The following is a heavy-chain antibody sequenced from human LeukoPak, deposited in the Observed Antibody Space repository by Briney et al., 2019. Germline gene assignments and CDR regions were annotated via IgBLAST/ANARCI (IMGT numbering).Heavy chain of an antibody. CDR2: ISYDGSNK. V-gene: IGHV3-30*04. CDR3: ARDKLPGYYYKPYYFDY. Sequence: GRSLRLSCAASGFTFSSYAMHWVRQAPGKGLEWVAVISYDGSNKYYADSVKGRFTLSRDNSKNTLYLQMNSLRAEDTAVYYCARDKLPGYYYKPYYFDYWGQGTLVTVSS. J-gene: IGHJ4*02. CDR1: GFTFSSYA. D-gene: IGHD3-22*01.